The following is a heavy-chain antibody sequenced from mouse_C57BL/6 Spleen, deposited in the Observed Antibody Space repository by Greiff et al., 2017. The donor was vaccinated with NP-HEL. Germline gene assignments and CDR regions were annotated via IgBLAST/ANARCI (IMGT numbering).Heavy chain of an antibody. CDR2: SRNKANDYTT. CDR1: GFTFSDFY. Sequence: DVKLVESGGGLVQSGRSLRLSCATSGFTFSDFYMEWVRQAPGKGLEWIAASRNKANDYTTEYSASVKGRFIVSRDTSQSILYLQMNALRAEDTAIYYCARDAYYYGGFAYWGQGTLVTVSA. J-gene: IGHJ3*01. D-gene: IGHD1-1*01. CDR3: ARDAYYYGGFAY. V-gene: IGHV7-1*01.